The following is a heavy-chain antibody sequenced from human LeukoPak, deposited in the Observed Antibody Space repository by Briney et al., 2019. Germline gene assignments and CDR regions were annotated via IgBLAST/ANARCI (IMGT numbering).Heavy chain of an antibody. V-gene: IGHV3-74*01. J-gene: IGHJ4*02. CDR1: GFTFSSYW. Sequence: GGSLRLSCAASGFTFSSYWMHWVRHAPGKGLVWVSRINSDGSSTSYADSVKGRFTISRDNAKNTLYLQTNSLRAEDTAVYYCARAGYSSGWHYFDYWGQGTLVTVSS. CDR2: INSDGSST. CDR3: ARAGYSSGWHYFDY. D-gene: IGHD6-19*01.